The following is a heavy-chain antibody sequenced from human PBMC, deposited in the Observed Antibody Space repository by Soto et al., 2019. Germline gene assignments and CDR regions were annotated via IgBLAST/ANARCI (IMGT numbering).Heavy chain of an antibody. CDR2: ISARGGSL. D-gene: IGHD2-15*01. CDR3: AKGSIEYIASVDN. Sequence: EVQLLESGGGLVQPGGSLRLSCAASGFSFSSYAMVWVRQAPGKGLEWVSVISARGGSLYFADSVKGRFTISRDNSKNVLSLEMNSLRAEYTATYCCAKGSIEYIASVDNWGQGTLVVVSS. J-gene: IGHJ4*02. V-gene: IGHV3-23*01. CDR1: GFSFSSYA.